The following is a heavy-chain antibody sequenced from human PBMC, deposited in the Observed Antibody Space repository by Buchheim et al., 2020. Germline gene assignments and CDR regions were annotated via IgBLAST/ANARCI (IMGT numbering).Heavy chain of an antibody. CDR2: IKSKTDGGTT. Sequence: EVQLVESGGGLVKPGESLRLSCAASGFTFSNAWMTWVRQAPGKGLEWIGRIKSKTDGGTTDYAAPVKGRFTISRDDSKNTLYLKMNSLKTEDTAMYYCTTDILRGLFSRGGEMATILNFDYWGQGTL. CDR1: GFTFSNAW. CDR3: TTDILRGLFSRGGEMATILNFDY. D-gene: IGHD5-24*01. V-gene: IGHV3-15*01. J-gene: IGHJ4*02.